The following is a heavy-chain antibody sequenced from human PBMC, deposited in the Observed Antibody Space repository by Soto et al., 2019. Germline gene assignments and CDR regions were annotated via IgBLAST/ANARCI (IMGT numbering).Heavy chain of an antibody. CDR1: GGTFSSYA. Sequence: QVQLVQSGAEVKKPGSSVKVSCKASGGTFSSYAISWVRQAPGQGLEWMGGIIPIFGTANYAQKFQGRVTITADESTSTAYMELSSLRSEDTAVYYCATGRTTSSWEDNYYYYGMDVWGQGTTVTVSS. CDR2: IIPIFGTA. CDR3: ATGRTTSSWEDNYYYYGMDV. D-gene: IGHD6-13*01. V-gene: IGHV1-69*01. J-gene: IGHJ6*02.